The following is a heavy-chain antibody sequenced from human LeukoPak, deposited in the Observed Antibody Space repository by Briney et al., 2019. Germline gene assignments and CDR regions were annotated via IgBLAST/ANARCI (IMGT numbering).Heavy chain of an antibody. D-gene: IGHD3-10*01. CDR3: ARDQAGSGHYADY. J-gene: IGHJ4*02. CDR2: ISGSGDAT. Sequence: GGTLRLSCAASGFTFSYYGMSWVRQAPGKGLEWVSSISGSGDATYYADFVKGRFTISRDYSKNTLYLHMNSLRAEDTAVYYCARDQAGSGHYADYWGQGTLVTVSS. CDR1: GFTFSYYG. V-gene: IGHV3-23*01.